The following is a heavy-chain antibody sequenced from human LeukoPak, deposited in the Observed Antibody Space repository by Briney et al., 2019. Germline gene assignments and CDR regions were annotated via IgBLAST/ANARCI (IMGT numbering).Heavy chain of an antibody. J-gene: IGHJ6*03. D-gene: IGHD3-3*01. CDR1: GGSISSSSYY. V-gene: IGHV4-39*01. CDR2: IYYSGST. Sequence: PSETLSLTCTVSGGSISSSSYYWGWIRQPPGKGLEWIGSIYYSGSTYYNPSLKSRVTISVDTSKNQFSLKLSSVTAADTAVYYCARSERAGYDFWSGYSGYYYYYYMDVWGKGTTVTVSS. CDR3: ARSERAGYDFWSGYSGYYYYYYMDV.